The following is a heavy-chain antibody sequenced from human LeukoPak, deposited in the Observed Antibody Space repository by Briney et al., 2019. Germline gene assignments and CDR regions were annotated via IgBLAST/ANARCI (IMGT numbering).Heavy chain of an antibody. J-gene: IGHJ4*02. CDR2: IYPDDSDT. Sequence: GESLKISCKVSGYSFTNYWIGWVRQMPGRGLEWMGIIYPDDSDTKYSPSFQGQVTISADKSISTAYLQWSSLKASDTAMYYCARSGRLGYCSGGSCFRWDYWGQGTLVTVSS. CDR1: GYSFTNYW. V-gene: IGHV5-51*01. D-gene: IGHD2-15*01. CDR3: ARSGRLGYCSGGSCFRWDY.